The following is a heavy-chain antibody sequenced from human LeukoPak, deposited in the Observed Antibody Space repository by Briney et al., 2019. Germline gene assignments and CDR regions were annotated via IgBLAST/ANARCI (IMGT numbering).Heavy chain of an antibody. D-gene: IGHD2/OR15-2a*01. CDR3: ATQILLCHYY. CDR2: IFYSGST. Sequence: PGGSLRLSCAASGFTFSSFTMNWIRQPPGKGLEWIGTIFYSGSTYYNPSLKSRVTISVDTSKNQFSLKLSSVTAEDTAVYYCATQILLCHYYWGQGTLVTVSS. CDR1: GFTFSSFT. V-gene: IGHV4-59*04. J-gene: IGHJ4*02.